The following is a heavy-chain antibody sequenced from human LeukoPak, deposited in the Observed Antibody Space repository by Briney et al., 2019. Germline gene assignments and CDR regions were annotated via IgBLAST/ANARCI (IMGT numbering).Heavy chain of an antibody. CDR1: GYTLTELS. CDR3: ARFGLTYNCSGGSCWDGVVY. CDR2: FDPEDGET. V-gene: IGHV1-24*01. D-gene: IGHD2-15*01. J-gene: IGHJ4*02. Sequence: ASVKVSCKVSGYTLTELSMHWVRQAPGKGLEWMGGFDPEDGETIYAQKFQGRVTMTEDTSTDTAYMELSSLRSEDTAVYYCARFGLTYNCSGGSCWDGVVYWGQGTLVTVSS.